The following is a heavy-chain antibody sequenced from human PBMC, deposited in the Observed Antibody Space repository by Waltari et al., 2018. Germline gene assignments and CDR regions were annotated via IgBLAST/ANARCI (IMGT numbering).Heavy chain of an antibody. CDR2: ISSSSGYT. CDR3: ATGGWGFYLDY. J-gene: IGHJ4*02. CDR1: GFSFSDYS. Sequence: EVHLVESGGGLVKPGGSLRLSFAASGFSFSDYSMNWVRQAPGKGLEWVSSISSSSGYTHYADSVKGRFTISRDNAKNSLYLQMNSLRAEDTAVYYCATGGWGFYLDYWGQGTLVTVSS. V-gene: IGHV3-21*01. D-gene: IGHD7-27*01.